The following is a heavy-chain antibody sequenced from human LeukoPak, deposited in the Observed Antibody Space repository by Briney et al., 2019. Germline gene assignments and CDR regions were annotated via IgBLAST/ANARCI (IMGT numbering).Heavy chain of an antibody. CDR3: AKGPAPYCSGGSCYSPHWYFDL. D-gene: IGHD2-15*01. CDR1: GFTFSTYV. CDR2: ISGSGNTT. V-gene: IGHV3-23*01. Sequence: GGSLRLSCAASGFTFSTYVMSWVRQAPGKGLEWVSAISGSGNTTYFGDSVTGRFTISRDNPKNTVYLQMNSLSAEDTAVYYCAKGPAPYCSGGSCYSPHWYFDLWGRGTLVTVSS. J-gene: IGHJ2*01.